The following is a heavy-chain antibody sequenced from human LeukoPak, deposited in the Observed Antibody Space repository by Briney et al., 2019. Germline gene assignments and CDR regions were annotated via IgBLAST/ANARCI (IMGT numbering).Heavy chain of an antibody. CDR3: ATYGSSGPSPFNYFDY. J-gene: IGHJ4*02. D-gene: IGHD3-22*01. CDR2: INTNTGNP. V-gene: IGHV7-4-1*02. Sequence: ASVKVSCKASGYTFTSYAMNWVRQAPGQGLEWMGWINTNTGNPTYAQGFTGRFVFSLDTSVSTAYLQISSLKAEDTAVYYCATYGSSGPSPFNYFDYWGQGTLVTVSS. CDR1: GYTFTSYA.